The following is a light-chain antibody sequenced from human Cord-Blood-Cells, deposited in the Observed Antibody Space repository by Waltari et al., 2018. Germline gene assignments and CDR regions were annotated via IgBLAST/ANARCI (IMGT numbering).Light chain of an antibody. J-gene: IGKJ1*01. V-gene: IGKV1-13*02. CDR2: DAS. CDR3: QQFNSYPRT. Sequence: AIQLPQSPSSLSASVGDRVTIPCRASQGISSALAWYQQKPGKAPKLLIYDASSLESGVPSRFSGSGSGTDFTLTISSLQPEDFATYYCQQFNSYPRTFGQGTKVEIK. CDR1: QGISSA.